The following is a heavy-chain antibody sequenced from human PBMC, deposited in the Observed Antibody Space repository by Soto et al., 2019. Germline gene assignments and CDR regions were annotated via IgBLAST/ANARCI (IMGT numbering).Heavy chain of an antibody. CDR1: GGTFSSYA. CDR2: NIPIFGTA. J-gene: IGHJ4*02. D-gene: IGHD3-10*01. CDR3: ARAHYYGSGSYYNRGVNLDY. Sequence: QVQLVQSGAEVKKPGSSVNVSCKASGGTFSSYAISWVRQAPGQGLEWMGGNIPIFGTANYEQKFQGRVTITADESTSTAYMELRSLRSEDTAVYYCARAHYYGSGSYYNRGVNLDYWGQGTLVTVSS. V-gene: IGHV1-69*12.